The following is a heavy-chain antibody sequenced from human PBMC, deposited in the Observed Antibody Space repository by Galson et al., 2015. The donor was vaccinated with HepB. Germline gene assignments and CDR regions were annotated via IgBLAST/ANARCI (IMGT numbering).Heavy chain of an antibody. CDR1: EFTFSNYA. CDR2: INSDGVGT. Sequence: SLRLSCAASEFTFSNYAMHWVRQAPGKGLEYVSGINSDGVGTYYLDSVKGRFTVSRDNSKNALYLQMSGLRTDDTAVYYCVQRSSGWYLVWGQGTLVTVSS. J-gene: IGHJ4*02. CDR3: VQRSSGWYLV. D-gene: IGHD6-19*01. V-gene: IGHV3-64D*06.